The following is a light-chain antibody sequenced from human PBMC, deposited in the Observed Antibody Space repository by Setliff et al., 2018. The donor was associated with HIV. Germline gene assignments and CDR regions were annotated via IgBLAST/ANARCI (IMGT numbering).Light chain of an antibody. CDR3: QVWDSSSDRPGV. CDR2: DDS. CDR1: NIGSKS. Sequence: YELTQPPSVSVAPGKTARITCGGNNIGSKSVHWYQQKPGRAPVLVVHDDSDRPSGIPERFSGSDSGNTATLTISRVEAGDEADYYCQVWDSSSDRPGVFGTGTKVTVL. J-gene: IGLJ1*01. V-gene: IGLV3-21*03.